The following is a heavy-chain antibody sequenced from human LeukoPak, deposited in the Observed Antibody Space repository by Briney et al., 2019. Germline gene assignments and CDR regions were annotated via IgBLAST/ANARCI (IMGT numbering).Heavy chain of an antibody. CDR1: GYSFTSYL. Sequence: GESLKISCEGSGYSFTSYLIGWVRQMPGRGLEWMGIIYPGDSDTRYSPSFQGQVTISADKSISTAYLQWSSLKASDTAMYYCARARYCSGGTCYPDYWGQGTLVTVSS. V-gene: IGHV5-51*01. CDR2: IYPGDSDT. CDR3: ARARYCSGGTCYPDY. D-gene: IGHD2-15*01. J-gene: IGHJ4*02.